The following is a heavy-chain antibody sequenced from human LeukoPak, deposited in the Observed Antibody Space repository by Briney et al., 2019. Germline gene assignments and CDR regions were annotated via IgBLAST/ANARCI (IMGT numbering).Heavy chain of an antibody. CDR1: GSTFSRYW. J-gene: IGHJ3*01. V-gene: IGHV3-74*01. CDR2: IDPDDSGS. Sequence: GGSLRLSCAASGSTFSRYWMHWVRQAPGEGLVWVSRIDPDDSGSSYADSVKGRFTISRDNAKNTLWLQMNSLRADDTAVYYCAGVRAGANRAFDVWGQGTVVAVSS. CDR3: AGVRAGANRAFDV. D-gene: IGHD4/OR15-4a*01.